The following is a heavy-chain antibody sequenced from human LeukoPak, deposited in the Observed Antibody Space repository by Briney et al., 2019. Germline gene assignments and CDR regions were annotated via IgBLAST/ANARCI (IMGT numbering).Heavy chain of an antibody. CDR2: IRYDGSNK. Sequence: GGSLRLSCAASGFTFSSYGMHWVRQAPGKGLEWVAFIRYDGSNKYYADSVKGRFTISRDNSKNTLYLQMNSLRAEDTAVYYCARLGPRFYWNDAGWFDPWGQGTLVTVSS. J-gene: IGHJ5*02. CDR1: GFTFSSYG. V-gene: IGHV3-30*02. D-gene: IGHD1-1*01. CDR3: ARLGPRFYWNDAGWFDP.